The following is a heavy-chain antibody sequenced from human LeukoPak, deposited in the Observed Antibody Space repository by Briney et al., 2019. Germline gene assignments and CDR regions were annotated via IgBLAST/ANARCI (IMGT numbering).Heavy chain of an antibody. CDR1: GFPFDDYA. CDR2: ISWNSGSI. V-gene: IGHV3-9*01. D-gene: IGHD3-10*01. Sequence: PGRSLRLSCAASGFPFDDYAMHWVRQAPGKGLEWVSGISWNSGSIGYADSVQGRFTISRDNAKNSLYLQMNSLRAEDTAFYYCAKSIEGSGSYYDSYFDYWGQGTLVTVSS. CDR3: AKSIEGSGSYYDSYFDY. J-gene: IGHJ4*02.